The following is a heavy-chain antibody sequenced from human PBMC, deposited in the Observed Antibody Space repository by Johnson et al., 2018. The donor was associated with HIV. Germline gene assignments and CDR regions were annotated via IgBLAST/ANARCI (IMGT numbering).Heavy chain of an antibody. CDR3: ARDQGGSSMRWLQSTGFAFDI. V-gene: IGHV3-74*01. CDR2: INNDGSSS. D-gene: IGHD5-24*01. CDR1: GFTLSSYW. J-gene: IGHJ3*02. Sequence: VQLVESGGGLVQPGGSLRLSCAASGFTLSSYWMHWVRQAPGKGLVWVSRINNDGSSSTYADFVKGRFTISRDNAKNTLYLQMNSLRAEDTAVYYCARDQGGSSMRWLQSTGFAFDIWGQGTMLTVSS.